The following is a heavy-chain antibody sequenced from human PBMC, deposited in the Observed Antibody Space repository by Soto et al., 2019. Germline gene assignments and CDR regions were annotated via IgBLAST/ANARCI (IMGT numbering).Heavy chain of an antibody. V-gene: IGHV3-48*02. J-gene: IGHJ2*01. Sequence: EVQLVESGGGSVQPGESLRLSCAASGLTFSSYSMNWVRQAPGKGLEWVSYISSSSWNIYYADTVKGRFTISRDNAKNSLYLQMNSLGDEDTAVYYCARGPSAAAPLSDWYFDLWGRGTLVTVSS. CDR2: ISSSSWNI. CDR1: GLTFSSYS. D-gene: IGHD2-2*01. CDR3: ARGPSAAAPLSDWYFDL.